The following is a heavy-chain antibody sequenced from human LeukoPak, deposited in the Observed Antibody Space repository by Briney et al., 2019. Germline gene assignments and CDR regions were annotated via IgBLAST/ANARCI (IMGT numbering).Heavy chain of an antibody. CDR2: IRQDGGDE. J-gene: IGHJ4*02. CDR3: ARDWVSISSGRVFDY. V-gene: IGHV3-7*01. CDR1: GFTFSSYW. D-gene: IGHD3-22*01. Sequence: GGSLRLSCAASGFTFSSYWMSWVRQAPGNGLEWVANIRQDGGDEYYVDSVKGRFTISRDNAKNSLYLQMNVLRVEDTAFYYCARDWVSISSGRVFDYWGQGTLVTVSS.